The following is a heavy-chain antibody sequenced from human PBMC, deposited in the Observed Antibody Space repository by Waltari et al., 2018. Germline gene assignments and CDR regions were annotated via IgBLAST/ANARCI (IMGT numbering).Heavy chain of an antibody. CDR2: INQDGSEK. V-gene: IGHV3-7*01. J-gene: IGHJ4*02. Sequence: EVQLVESGGGFVQPGRSLSLSCAASGFTFSSYWLIWVRQAPGQGLEWVAHINQDGSEKSYVASVKGRFTISRDNAKQSLYLQMNSLRPDDTAIYYCARLRGANDWGQGTLVTVSS. D-gene: IGHD3-10*01. CDR3: ARLRGAND. CDR1: GFTFSSYW.